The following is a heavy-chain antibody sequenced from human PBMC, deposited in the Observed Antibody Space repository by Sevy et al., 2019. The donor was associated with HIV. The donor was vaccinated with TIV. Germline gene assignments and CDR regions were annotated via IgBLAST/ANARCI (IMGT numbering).Heavy chain of an antibody. V-gene: IGHV3-9*01. CDR2: ISWSSGGI. J-gene: IGHJ6*02. Sequence: GGSLRLSCAASGFTFDDYAMHWVRQAPGKGLEWVSGISWSSGGIGYADSVKGRFTISRDNAKNSLYLQMNSLRAEDTALYYCSGGPGYYYGMDVWGQGTTVTVSS. CDR3: SGGPGYYYGMDV. D-gene: IGHD3-10*01. CDR1: GFTFDDYA.